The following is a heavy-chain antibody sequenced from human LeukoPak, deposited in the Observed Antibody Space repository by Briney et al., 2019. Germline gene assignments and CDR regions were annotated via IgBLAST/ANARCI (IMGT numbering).Heavy chain of an antibody. CDR2: ISGSGGST. Sequence: GGSLRLSCAASGFTFSSYAMSWVRQAPGKGLEWVSAISGSGGSTYYADSVKGRFTISRDNSKNTLYLQMNSLRAEDTAVYYCARASGATKYYFDYWGQGTLVTVSS. V-gene: IGHV3-23*01. CDR3: ARASGATKYYFDY. CDR1: GFTFSSYA. D-gene: IGHD3-3*01. J-gene: IGHJ4*02.